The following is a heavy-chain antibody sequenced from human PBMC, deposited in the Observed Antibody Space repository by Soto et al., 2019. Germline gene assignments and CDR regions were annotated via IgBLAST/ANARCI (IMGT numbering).Heavy chain of an antibody. Sequence: SETLSLTCTVSGGSISSSSYYWGWIRQPPGKGLEWIGSIYYSGSTYYNPSLKSRVTISVDTSKNQFSLKLSSVTAADTAVYYCARLAARGELLSPYYYYGMDVWGQGTTVTVSS. CDR3: ARLAARGELLSPYYYYGMDV. V-gene: IGHV4-39*01. J-gene: IGHJ6*02. CDR2: IYYSGST. CDR1: GGSISSSSYY. D-gene: IGHD3-10*01.